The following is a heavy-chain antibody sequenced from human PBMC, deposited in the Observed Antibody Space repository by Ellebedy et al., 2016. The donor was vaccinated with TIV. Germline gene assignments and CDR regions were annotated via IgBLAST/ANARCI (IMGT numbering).Heavy chain of an antibody. Sequence: GESLKISCAASGFTLSTYWMHWVRQAPGKGLVWVSRINRDGSGTSYADSVKGRFTISRDNAKNTLYLHTNSLRAEDTAVYYCVRDAGYPGHDWYFDLWGRGTLVSVSS. CDR1: GFTLSTYW. D-gene: IGHD2-15*01. CDR3: VRDAGYPGHDWYFDL. V-gene: IGHV3-74*01. J-gene: IGHJ2*01. CDR2: INRDGSGT.